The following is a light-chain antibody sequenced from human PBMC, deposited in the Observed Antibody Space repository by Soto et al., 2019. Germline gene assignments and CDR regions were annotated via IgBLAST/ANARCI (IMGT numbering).Light chain of an antibody. CDR1: QGISSW. CDR2: AAS. Sequence: DIQMTQSPSSVSASVGDRVTITCRASQGISSWLAWYQQKPGKAPKLLIYAASSLHSGVPSRFGGSGSGTDFTRTISSLQREDFATYYCLPSDSFPHTLGQGTKLEIK. CDR3: LPSDSFPHT. V-gene: IGKV1-12*01. J-gene: IGKJ2*01.